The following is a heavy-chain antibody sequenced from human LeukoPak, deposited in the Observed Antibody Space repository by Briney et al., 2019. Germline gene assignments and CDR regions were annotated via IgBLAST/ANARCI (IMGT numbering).Heavy chain of an antibody. CDR2: ISGSGGST. V-gene: IGHV3-23*01. CDR3: ARGGPIRYYGSGSYYNVDYYYYYGMDV. CDR1: GFTFSSYA. J-gene: IGHJ6*02. Sequence: GGSLRLSCAASGFTFSSYAMSWVRQAPGKGLEWVSAISGSGGSTYYADSVKGRFTISRDNSKNTLYLQMNSLRAEDTAVYYCARGGPIRYYGSGSYYNVDYYYYYGMDVWGQGTTVTVSS. D-gene: IGHD3-10*01.